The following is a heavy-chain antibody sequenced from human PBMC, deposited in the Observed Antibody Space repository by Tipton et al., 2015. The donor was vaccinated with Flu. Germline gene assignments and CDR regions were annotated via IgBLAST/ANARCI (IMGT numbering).Heavy chain of an antibody. J-gene: IGHJ3*02. D-gene: IGHD4-17*01. CDR2: INHSGST. Sequence: TLSLTCAVYGGSFRAYYWSWIRQPPGKGLEWIGEINHSGSTNYNPSLKSRVTISVDKSKNQFSLKLSSVTAADTAVYYCARGDYGDYDHEADGFDIWGQGTLVTVSA. CDR1: GGSFRAYY. V-gene: IGHV4-34*01. CDR3: ARGDYGDYDHEADGFDI.